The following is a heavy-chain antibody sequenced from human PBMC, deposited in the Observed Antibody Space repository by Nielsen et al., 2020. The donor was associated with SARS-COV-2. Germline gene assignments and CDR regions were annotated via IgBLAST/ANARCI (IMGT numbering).Heavy chain of an antibody. Sequence: SETLSLTCTVSGGSISSYYWSWIRQPPGKGLEWIGYIYYSGSTNYNPSLKSRVTISVDTSKNQFSLKLSSVTAADTAVYYCARHFSTYYDFWSGYSPLFDYWGQGTLVTVSS. CDR2: IYYSGST. D-gene: IGHD3-3*01. V-gene: IGHV4-59*08. CDR3: ARHFSTYYDFWSGYSPLFDY. J-gene: IGHJ4*02. CDR1: GGSISSYY.